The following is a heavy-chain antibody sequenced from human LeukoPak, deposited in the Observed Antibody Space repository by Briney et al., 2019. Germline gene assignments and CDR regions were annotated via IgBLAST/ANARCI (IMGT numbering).Heavy chain of an antibody. J-gene: IGHJ4*02. CDR3: ARRYCSSTNCYAFED. CDR2: ISNNGAYI. V-gene: IGHV3-21*01. D-gene: IGHD2-2*01. Sequence: GGSLRLSCAASGFTFSDYSMNWVRQAPGKGLEWVSSISNNGAYIYYADSVKGRFTISRDNAKNSLYLQMNSLRAEDTAVYYCARRYCSSTNCYAFEDWGQGTLVTVSS. CDR1: GFTFSDYS.